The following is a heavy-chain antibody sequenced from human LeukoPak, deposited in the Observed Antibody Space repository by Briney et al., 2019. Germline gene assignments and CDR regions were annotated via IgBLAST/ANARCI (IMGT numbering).Heavy chain of an antibody. J-gene: IGHJ4*02. V-gene: IGHV3-23*01. CDR2: ISGSGFST. Sequence: PGGSLRLSCAASGFTFSSYAMIWVRQAPGKGLEWVSSISGSGFSTYYADSVKGRFTISRDNSRNTLYLQMNSLRAEDTAVYYCAKAKVFYDSSFPGSFGLWGQGTLVTVSS. CDR3: AKAKVFYDSSFPGSFGL. CDR1: GFTFSSYA. D-gene: IGHD3-22*01.